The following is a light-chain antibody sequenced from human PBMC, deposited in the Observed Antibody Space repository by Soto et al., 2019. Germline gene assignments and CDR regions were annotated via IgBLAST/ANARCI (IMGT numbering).Light chain of an antibody. CDR2: GAS. CDR1: QSVGTN. CDR3: QQWVRWP. Sequence: EIVMTQSPATLSVSPGDRVTLSCRASQSVGTNVAWYQQRPGQAPRLLIYGASVRASGVPSRFSGSGSETEFTLTVTSLQAEDFASYYCQQWVRWPFGQGTRLELK. J-gene: IGKJ1*01. V-gene: IGKV3-15*01.